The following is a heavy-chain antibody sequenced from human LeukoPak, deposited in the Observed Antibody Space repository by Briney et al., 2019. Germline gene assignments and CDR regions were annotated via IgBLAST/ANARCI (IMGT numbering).Heavy chain of an antibody. Sequence: SETLSLTCSVSGGFIRPYYWSWIRQPPGKGLEWIGYVYYSGGTDYNPSFKSRLTISVDISKNQFSLKLRSVTAEDTAMYYCARHRTTSDLHINRYFDYWGQGALVTVSS. J-gene: IGHJ4*02. D-gene: IGHD1-14*01. V-gene: IGHV4-59*08. CDR1: GGFIRPYY. CDR3: ARHRTTSDLHINRYFDY. CDR2: VYYSGGT.